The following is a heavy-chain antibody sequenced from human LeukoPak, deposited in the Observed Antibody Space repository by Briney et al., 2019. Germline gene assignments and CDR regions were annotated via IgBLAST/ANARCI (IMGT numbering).Heavy chain of an antibody. V-gene: IGHV3-23*01. Sequence: GGSLRLSCAASGFTFSTYAVNWVRQAPGKGLEWVSAISGSGGSTYYADSVKGRFTMSRDNSKNTLYLQVSSLRAEDTAVYYCARTATYYFDYWGQGILVTVSS. CDR1: GFTFSTYA. D-gene: IGHD1-1*01. CDR3: ARTATYYFDY. CDR2: ISGSGGST. J-gene: IGHJ4*02.